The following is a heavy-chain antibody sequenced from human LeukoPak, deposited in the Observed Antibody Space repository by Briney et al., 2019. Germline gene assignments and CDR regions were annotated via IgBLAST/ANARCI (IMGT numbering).Heavy chain of an antibody. D-gene: IGHD3-22*01. Sequence: PSQTLSLTCTVSGGSISSGDSCWSWIRQPPGKGLEWIGYIYYSGSTYYNPSLKSRVTISVDTSKNQFSLKLSSVTAADTAVYYCARTYYYDSSGYIHFDYWGQGTLVTVSS. V-gene: IGHV4-30-4*08. J-gene: IGHJ4*02. CDR2: IYYSGST. CDR1: GGSISSGDSC. CDR3: ARTYYYDSSGYIHFDY.